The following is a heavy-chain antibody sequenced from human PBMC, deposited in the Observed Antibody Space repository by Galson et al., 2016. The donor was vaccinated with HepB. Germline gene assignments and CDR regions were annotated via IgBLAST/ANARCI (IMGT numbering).Heavy chain of an antibody. V-gene: IGHV3-23*01. CDR3: AIDPSQWHDLLFGN. Sequence: CAASGFTFDKYGMTWFRQAPGKGLEWVSTICGRCGDMDYADSVKGRFTISRDDSKNTLYLHMNSLRVEDTAIYYCAIDPSQWHDLLFGNWAQGTLVTVSA. J-gene: IGHJ4*02. CDR1: GFTFDKYG. CDR2: ICGRCGDM. D-gene: IGHD6-19*01.